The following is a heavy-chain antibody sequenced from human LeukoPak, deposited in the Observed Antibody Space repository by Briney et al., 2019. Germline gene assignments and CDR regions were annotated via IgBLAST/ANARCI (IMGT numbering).Heavy chain of an antibody. Sequence: PSETLSLTCAASGDSFIGYFWTWIRQAPGKGLEWIGDINHSGRTNYNPSLQRRVSVSVDTSKNQFSLNVTSVTGADTAVYYCARTSGFFDSSGFYQQNPYYFQYWGQGVLVTASS. J-gene: IGHJ4*02. D-gene: IGHD3-22*01. CDR1: GDSFIGYF. CDR3: ARTSGFFDSSGFYQQNPYYFQY. CDR2: INHSGRT. V-gene: IGHV4-34*01.